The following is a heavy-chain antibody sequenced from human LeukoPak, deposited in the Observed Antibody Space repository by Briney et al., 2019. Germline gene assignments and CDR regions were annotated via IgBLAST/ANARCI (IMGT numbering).Heavy chain of an antibody. V-gene: IGHV1-69*06. CDR1: GGTFSSYA. J-gene: IGHJ5*02. CDR2: IIPIFGTA. D-gene: IGHD6-13*01. CDR3: AREDQQQLVLAVGWFDP. Sequence: SVKVSCKASGGTFSSYAISWVRRAPGQGLEWMGGIIPIFGTANYAQKFQGRVTITADKSTSTAYMELSSLRSEDTAVYYCAREDQQQLVLAVGWFDPWGQGTLVTVSS.